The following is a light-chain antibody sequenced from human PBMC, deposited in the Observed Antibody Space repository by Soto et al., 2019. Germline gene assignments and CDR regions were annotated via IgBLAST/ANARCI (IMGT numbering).Light chain of an antibody. J-gene: IGLJ1*01. CDR2: EVT. CDR1: SRDVGAYNY. V-gene: IGLV2-8*01. CDR3: TSHAGTNNFPYV. Sequence: QSALTQPPSASGSPGQSVTISCTGTSRDVGAYNYVSWYQHRPGKAPKLMIYEVTKRPSGVPDRFSGAKSGNTASLTVSGLQAEDEADYYCTSHAGTNNFPYVFGTGTKLTVL.